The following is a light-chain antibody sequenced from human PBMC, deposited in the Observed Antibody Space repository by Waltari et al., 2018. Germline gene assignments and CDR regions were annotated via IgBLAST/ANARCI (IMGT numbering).Light chain of an antibody. J-gene: IGKJ2*01. Sequence: EIVLTQSPDTLSLSPGERATLSCRASQRVSSSVAWYQQKPGQAPRRLFYGASNRATGIPDRFSGSGSGTDFTLTISRLEPEDFVVYYCLQYLSSPHTFGQGTKLEIK. V-gene: IGKV3-20*01. CDR2: GAS. CDR1: QRVSSSV. CDR3: LQYLSSPHT.